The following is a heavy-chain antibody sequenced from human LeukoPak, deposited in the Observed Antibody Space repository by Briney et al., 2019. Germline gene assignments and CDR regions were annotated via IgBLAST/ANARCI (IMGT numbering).Heavy chain of an antibody. Sequence: SGGSLRLSCIVSGFTVSTNYMSWVRQAPGKGLEWVSVIYSGGNTYYADSVKGRFTISRDNSNNTLYLQMNTLRADDTAVYYCARDFADYSRFDYWGQGTLVTVSS. D-gene: IGHD2-15*01. J-gene: IGHJ4*02. CDR1: GFTVSTNY. CDR2: IYSGGNT. V-gene: IGHV3-53*01. CDR3: ARDFADYSRFDY.